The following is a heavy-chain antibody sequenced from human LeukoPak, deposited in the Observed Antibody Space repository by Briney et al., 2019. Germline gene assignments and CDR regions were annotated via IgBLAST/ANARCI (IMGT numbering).Heavy chain of an antibody. D-gene: IGHD3-22*01. V-gene: IGHV4-59*12. CDR1: GGSISSYY. CDR2: IYYSGST. Sequence: SETLSLTRTVSGGSISSYYWSWIRQPPGKGLEWIGYIYYSGSTNYNPSLKSRVTISVDKSKNQFSLKLSSVTAADTAVYYCASPLSSGYTIAFDIWGQGTMVTVSS. J-gene: IGHJ3*02. CDR3: ASPLSSGYTIAFDI.